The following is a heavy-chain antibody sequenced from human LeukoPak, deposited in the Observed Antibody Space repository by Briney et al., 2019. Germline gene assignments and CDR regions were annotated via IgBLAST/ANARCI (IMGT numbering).Heavy chain of an antibody. CDR2: IYSGGST. CDR1: GFTVSSNY. V-gene: IGHV3-53*01. D-gene: IGHD6-19*01. J-gene: IGHJ4*02. Sequence: GGSLRLSCAASGFTVSSNYMSWVRQAPGKGLEWVSVIYSGGSTYYADSVKGRFTISRDESKNTVCLQMSSLRVDDTAIYFCARGQGGTVAGLDYWGQGTLVTVSS. CDR3: ARGQGGTVAGLDY.